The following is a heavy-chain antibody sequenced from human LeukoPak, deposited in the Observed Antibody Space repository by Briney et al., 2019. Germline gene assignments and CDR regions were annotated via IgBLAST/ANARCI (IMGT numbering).Heavy chain of an antibody. CDR1: GFSFSDAW. J-gene: IGHJ6*02. D-gene: IGHD3-16*01. CDR3: ARGGGLDV. CDR2: INHNGNVN. V-gene: IGHV3-7*03. Sequence: GGSLRLSCAASGFSFSDAWMNWARQAPGKGLEWVASINHNGNVNYYVDSVKGRFTISRDNAKNSLYLQMSNLRAEDTAVYFCARGGGLDVWGQGATVTVSS.